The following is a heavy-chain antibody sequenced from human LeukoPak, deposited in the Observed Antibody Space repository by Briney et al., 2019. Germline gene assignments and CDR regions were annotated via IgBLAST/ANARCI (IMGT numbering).Heavy chain of an antibody. Sequence: GGSLRLSCAASGFTFSSYSMNWVRQAPGKGLEWVSSISSGSSYIYYADSVKGRFTISRDNPKNTLYLQMSSLRAEDTAVYFCAKSAAAMVTYYFDYWGQGTLVTVSS. D-gene: IGHD5-18*01. V-gene: IGHV3-21*04. CDR1: GFTFSSYS. CDR3: AKSAAAMVTYYFDY. CDR2: ISSGSSYI. J-gene: IGHJ4*02.